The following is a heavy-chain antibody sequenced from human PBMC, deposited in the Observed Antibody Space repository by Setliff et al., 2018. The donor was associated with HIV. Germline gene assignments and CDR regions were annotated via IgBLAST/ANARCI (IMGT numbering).Heavy chain of an antibody. J-gene: IGHJ4*02. Sequence: ASVKVSCKASGYTFTSYYMHWVRQAPGQGLEWMGIINPSSGSTSNKQKFQGRVTMTSDTSTSTVYMELSSLRSEDTAVYYCARALYTNLAHFDYLGQGTLVTVSS. CDR1: GYTFTSYY. V-gene: IGHV1-46*01. CDR2: INPSSGST. D-gene: IGHD4-4*01. CDR3: ARALYTNLAHFDY.